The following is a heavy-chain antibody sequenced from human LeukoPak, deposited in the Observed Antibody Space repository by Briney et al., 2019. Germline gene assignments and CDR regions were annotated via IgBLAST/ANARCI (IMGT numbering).Heavy chain of an antibody. J-gene: IGHJ6*03. D-gene: IGHD6-13*01. Sequence: SETLSLTCAVYGGSFSGYYWSWIRQPPGKGLEWIGYIYYSGSTNYNPSLKSRVTISVDTSKNQFSLKLSSVTAADTAVYYCARTTEAHSWRTRYYDYYMDVWGKGTTVTVSS. CDR1: GGSFSGYY. V-gene: IGHV4-59*01. CDR2: IYYSGST. CDR3: ARTTEAHSWRTRYYDYYMDV.